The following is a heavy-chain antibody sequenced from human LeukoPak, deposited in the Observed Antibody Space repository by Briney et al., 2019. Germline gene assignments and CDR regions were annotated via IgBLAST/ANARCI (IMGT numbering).Heavy chain of an antibody. CDR3: ARWAYDSSGYYSDY. CDR2: IYYSGST. D-gene: IGHD3-22*01. V-gene: IGHV4-30-4*01. CDR1: GGSISSGDYY. Sequence: PSETLSLTCTVSGGSISSGDYYWSWIRQPPGKGLEWIGYIYYSGSTYYNPSLKSRVTISVDTSKNQFSLKLSSVTAADTAVYYCARWAYDSSGYYSDYWGQGTLVTVSS. J-gene: IGHJ4*02.